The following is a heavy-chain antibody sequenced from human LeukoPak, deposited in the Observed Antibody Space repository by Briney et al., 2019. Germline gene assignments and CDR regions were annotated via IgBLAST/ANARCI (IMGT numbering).Heavy chain of an antibody. V-gene: IGHV1-2*02. CDR2: INPKSGAT. D-gene: IGHD1-7*01. J-gene: IGHJ4*02. Sequence: ASVKVSCKTSGYTFIDYYLHWVRQAPGQGLEWMGWINPKSGATNYPQRFQGRVTMTRDSSISTAYMELDSLKSDDTAMYYCAGGGGPNLNYGEFGYWGQGTVVTVSP. CDR3: AGGGGPNLNYGEFGY. CDR1: GYTFIDYY.